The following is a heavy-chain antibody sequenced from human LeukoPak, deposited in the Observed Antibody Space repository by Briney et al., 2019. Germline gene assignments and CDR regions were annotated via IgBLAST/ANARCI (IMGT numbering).Heavy chain of an antibody. CDR2: ISGDGGST. V-gene: IGHV3-43*02. Sequence: GGSLRLSCAASGFTFDDYAMHWVRQAPGKGLEWVSLISGDGGSTYYADSVKGRFTISRDNSKNSLYLQMNSLRTEDTALYYCAKGCSGGSCYSELLLDCWGQGTLVTVSS. CDR3: AKGCSGGSCYSELLLDC. D-gene: IGHD2-15*01. J-gene: IGHJ4*02. CDR1: GFTFDDYA.